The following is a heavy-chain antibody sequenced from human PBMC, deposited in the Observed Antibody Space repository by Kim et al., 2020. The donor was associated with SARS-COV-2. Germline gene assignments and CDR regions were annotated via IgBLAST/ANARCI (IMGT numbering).Heavy chain of an antibody. D-gene: IGHD3-22*01. CDR3: AKVHSRGGWFDP. V-gene: IGHV3-9*01. J-gene: IGHJ5*02. CDR2: ITRDSGTI. Sequence: GGSLRLSCAGSGFTFDDYAMHWVRQAPGKGLEWVSGITRDSGTIGYADSVKGRFTISRDNAKNSLYLQMNSLRVEDTALYYCAKVHSRGGWFDPWGQGTLVTVSS. CDR1: GFTFDDYA.